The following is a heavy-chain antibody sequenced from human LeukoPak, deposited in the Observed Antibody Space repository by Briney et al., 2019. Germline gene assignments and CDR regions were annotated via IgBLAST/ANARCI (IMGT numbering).Heavy chain of an antibody. J-gene: IGHJ4*02. CDR1: GFTFTSYW. Sequence: PGGSLRLSCAASGFTFTSYWMIWVRQAPGKGLEWVADINQDGSDKYYVDSVKGRFTISRDNAKNSLYLQMNSLRAEDTAVYYCARLNVDIVATTSYFFYYWGQGSLVTVSS. V-gene: IGHV3-7*01. D-gene: IGHD5-12*01. CDR2: INQDGSDK. CDR3: ARLNVDIVATTSYFFYY.